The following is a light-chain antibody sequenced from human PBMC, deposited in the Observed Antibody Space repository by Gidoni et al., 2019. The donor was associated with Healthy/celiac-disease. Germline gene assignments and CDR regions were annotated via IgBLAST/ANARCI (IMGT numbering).Light chain of an antibody. CDR1: QSVSCY. V-gene: IGKV3-11*01. CDR2: DAS. CDR3: QQRSNWPLYT. J-gene: IGKJ2*01. Sequence: EIVLTQSPATLSLSPGERATLSCRASQSVSCYLACYQEIPGQAPRLLIYDASNRATGIPARFSGSGSGTDFTLTISSLEPEDFAVYYCQQRSNWPLYTFGQGTKLEIK.